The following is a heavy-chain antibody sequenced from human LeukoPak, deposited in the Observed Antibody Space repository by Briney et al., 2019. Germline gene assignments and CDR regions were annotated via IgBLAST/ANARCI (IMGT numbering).Heavy chain of an antibody. Sequence: GGSLRLSCAASGFTFSSYSMNWVRQAPGKGLEWVSSISSSSSYIYYADSVKGRFTISRDNAKNSLYLQMNSLRAEDTAVYYCAGVGSGWYYFDYWGQGTLVTVSS. V-gene: IGHV3-21*01. CDR3: AGVGSGWYYFDY. J-gene: IGHJ4*02. CDR1: GFTFSSYS. CDR2: ISSSSSYI. D-gene: IGHD6-19*01.